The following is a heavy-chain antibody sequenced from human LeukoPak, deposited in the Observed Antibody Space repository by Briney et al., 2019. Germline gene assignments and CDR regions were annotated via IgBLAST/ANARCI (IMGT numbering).Heavy chain of an antibody. CDR3: ARSWIQPWLSSGFDY. Sequence: GASVKLSCKASGGTFSSYAISWVRQAPGQGLEWMGGIIPIFGTANYAQKFQGRVTITTDESTSTAYMELSSLRSEDTAVYYCARSWIQPWLSSGFDYWGQGTLVTVSS. CDR1: GGTFSSYA. J-gene: IGHJ4*02. CDR2: IIPIFGTA. V-gene: IGHV1-69*05. D-gene: IGHD5-18*01.